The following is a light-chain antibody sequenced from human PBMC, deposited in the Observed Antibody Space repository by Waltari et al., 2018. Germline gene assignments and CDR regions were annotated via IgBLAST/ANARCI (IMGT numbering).Light chain of an antibody. Sequence: DIQMTQSPSTLSASVGARVSITCRASQSIRDWLAWYQQKPGKAPKLLIYKASNLDTGVPSRFSGSGSRTEFTLTISSLQPDDFATYYCQQYNDFRTFGQGTKVEIK. CDR2: KAS. J-gene: IGKJ1*01. V-gene: IGKV1-5*03. CDR3: QQYNDFRT. CDR1: QSIRDW.